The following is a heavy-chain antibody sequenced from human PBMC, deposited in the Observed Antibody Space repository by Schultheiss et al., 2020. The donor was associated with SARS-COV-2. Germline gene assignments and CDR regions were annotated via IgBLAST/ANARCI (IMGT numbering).Heavy chain of an antibody. CDR2: LDSDGKST. V-gene: IGHV3-74*01. D-gene: IGHD6-19*01. CDR1: GFTFSSYE. Sequence: GGSLRLSCAASGFTFSSYEMNWVRQAPGKGLVWVSRLDSDGKSTSYADSVKGRFTISRDNAKNTLYLQMNSLRAEDTAVYYCAKDLSSGAGSPVGHWGQGNLVTVSS. J-gene: IGHJ4*02. CDR3: AKDLSSGAGSPVGH.